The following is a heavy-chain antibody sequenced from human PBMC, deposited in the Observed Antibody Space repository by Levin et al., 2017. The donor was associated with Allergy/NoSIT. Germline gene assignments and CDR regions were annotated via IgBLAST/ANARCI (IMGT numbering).Heavy chain of an antibody. J-gene: IGHJ4*02. CDR1: GVTFSSSA. V-gene: IGHV3-23*01. CDR2: ITGSGGST. CDR3: ATGALDYPFDF. Sequence: GGSLRLSCAASGVTFSSSAMSWVRQTPGKGLEWISAITGSGGSTYHADSVKGRFTISRDNSKNTLYLQMNSLTAEDTAVYYCATGALDYPFDFWGQGTLVTVSS. D-gene: IGHD3-16*01.